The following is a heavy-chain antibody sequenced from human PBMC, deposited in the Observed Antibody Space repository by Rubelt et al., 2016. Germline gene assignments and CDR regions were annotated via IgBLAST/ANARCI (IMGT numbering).Heavy chain of an antibody. CDR2: INHSGST. Sequence: QVQLQQWGAGLLKPSETLSLTCAVYGGSFSGYYWSWIRQPPGKGLEWIGEINHSGSTNYNPSLKSRVTISVDTSKNQFSLKLSSVTAADTAVYYCARSIAARRHYFDYWGQGTLVTVSS. V-gene: IGHV4-34*01. CDR1: GGSFSGYY. D-gene: IGHD6-6*01. CDR3: ARSIAARRHYFDY. J-gene: IGHJ4*02.